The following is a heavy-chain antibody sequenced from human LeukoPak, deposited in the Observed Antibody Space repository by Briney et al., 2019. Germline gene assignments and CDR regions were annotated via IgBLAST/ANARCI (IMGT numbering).Heavy chain of an antibody. CDR1: GFTFDDYA. CDR2: ICWNSGSI. D-gene: IGHD3-10*01. J-gene: IGHJ6*04. Sequence: GRSLRLSCAASGFTFDDYAMHWVRQAPGKGLEWVSGICWNSGSIGYADSVRGRFTISRDNAKNSLYLQMNSLRAEDTAVYYCARDLPRRYYYGSGSVWGKGTTVTVSS. CDR3: ARDLPRRYYYGSGSV. V-gene: IGHV3-9*01.